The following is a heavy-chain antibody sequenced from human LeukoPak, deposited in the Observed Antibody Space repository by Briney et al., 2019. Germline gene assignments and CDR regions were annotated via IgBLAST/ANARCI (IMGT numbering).Heavy chain of an antibody. V-gene: IGHV4-39*07. D-gene: IGHD5-18*01. CDR2: FFYSGST. Sequence: SETLSLTCTVSGGSISGSSYNWGWLRQPPGQGLEWIGTFFYSGSTFYNPSLASRVTISVDTSKNQFSLKLSSVTAADTAVYSCASGYSYGRAIRDAFDIWGQGTVVTVSS. CDR3: ASGYSYGRAIRDAFDI. CDR1: GGSISGSSYN. J-gene: IGHJ3*02.